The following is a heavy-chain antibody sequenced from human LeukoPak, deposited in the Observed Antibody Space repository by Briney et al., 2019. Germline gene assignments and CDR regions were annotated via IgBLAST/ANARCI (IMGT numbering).Heavy chain of an antibody. CDR2: ISSSSSYI. CDR3: ARDPYSGNYGAYYYYMDV. V-gene: IGHV3-21*06. J-gene: IGHJ6*03. Sequence: PGGSLRLSCAASGFTFSNYNMNWVRQAPGKGLEWVSSISSSSSYIYYADSVKGRFTISRDNAKNSLYLQMDGLRVEDTAVYYCARDPYSGNYGAYYYYMDVWGKGTTVTISS. CDR1: GFTFSNYN. D-gene: IGHD1-26*01.